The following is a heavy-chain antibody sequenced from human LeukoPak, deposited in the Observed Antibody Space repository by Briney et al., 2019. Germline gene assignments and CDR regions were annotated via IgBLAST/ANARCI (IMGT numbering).Heavy chain of an antibody. J-gene: IGHJ5*02. CDR1: GFTFSSYW. CDR2: IKQDGSEK. V-gene: IGHV3-7*03. Sequence: GGSLRLSCAASGFTFSSYWMSWVRQAPGKGLEWVANIKQDGSEKYYVGSVKGRLTISRDNSKNTLYLQMNSLRTEDTAIYYCAKGRWFGDGLQGWFDPWGQGTLVTVSS. D-gene: IGHD3-10*01. CDR3: AKGRWFGDGLQGWFDP.